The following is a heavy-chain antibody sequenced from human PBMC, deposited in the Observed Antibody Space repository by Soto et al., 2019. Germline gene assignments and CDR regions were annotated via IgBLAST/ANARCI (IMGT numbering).Heavy chain of an antibody. CDR2: ITNSGSST. D-gene: IGHD1-1*01. V-gene: IGHV3-23*01. CDR1: GFTFSSYA. CDR3: AKSDNGNWYYFHY. J-gene: IGHJ4*02. Sequence: EVQLLESGGGLVQPGGSLRLSCAASGFTFSSYAMTWVRQAPGKGLEWVSAITNSGSSTYYADSVKGRFTISRDSSKSTLYLQMNSLRAEDTAIYYCAKSDNGNWYYFHYWGQGTLVTVSS.